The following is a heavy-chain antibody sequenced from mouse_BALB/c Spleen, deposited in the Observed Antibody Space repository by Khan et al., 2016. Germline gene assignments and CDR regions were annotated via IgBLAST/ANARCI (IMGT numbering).Heavy chain of an antibody. J-gene: IGHJ3*01. Sequence: QIQLVQSGPELKKPGETVKISCKASGYTFPNYGLNRVKQAPGKGSKWMGWLNTNNGEPTYAEEFKGRFAFFLEISDSTAYLQINNLQKADTATYCCPEDYDASNGFAYWGQGTRVAVSA. CDR2: LNTNNGEP. V-gene: IGHV9-3*02. D-gene: IGHD1-1*01. CDR1: GYTFPNYG. CDR3: PEDYDASNGFAY.